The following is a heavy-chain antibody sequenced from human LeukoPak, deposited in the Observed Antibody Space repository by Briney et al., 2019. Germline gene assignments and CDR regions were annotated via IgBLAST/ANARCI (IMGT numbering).Heavy chain of an antibody. CDR3: ARRYDSGSTIDQ. V-gene: IGHV5-10-1*01. CDR1: GNSFTNYR. CDR2: IDPSDSYT. D-gene: IGHD3-10*01. J-gene: IGHJ4*02. Sequence: GESLKISCKNSGNSFTNYRISWVRQMPGKGLEWMGRIDPSDSYTNYSPSFQGHVTISVDKSISTAYLQWSSLKASDTAMYYCARRYDSGSTIDQWGQGTLVTVSS.